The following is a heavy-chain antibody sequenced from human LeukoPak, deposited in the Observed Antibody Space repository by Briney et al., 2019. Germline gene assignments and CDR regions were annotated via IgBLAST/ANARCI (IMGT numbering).Heavy chain of an antibody. CDR3: ARDLTGDNWFDP. CDR2: IYYSGST. V-gene: IGHV4-39*07. Sequence: SETLSLTCTVSGGSISSSSYYWGWIRQPPGKGLEWIGSIYYSGSTNYNPSLKSRVTISVDTSKNQFSLKLSSVTAADTAVYYCARDLTGDNWFDPWGQGTLVTVSS. CDR1: GGSISSSSYY. J-gene: IGHJ5*02. D-gene: IGHD7-27*01.